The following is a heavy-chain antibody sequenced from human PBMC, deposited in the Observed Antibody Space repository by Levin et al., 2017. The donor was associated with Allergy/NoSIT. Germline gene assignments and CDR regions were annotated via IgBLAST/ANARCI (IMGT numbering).Heavy chain of an antibody. D-gene: IGHD3-16*01. V-gene: IGHV7-4-1*02. CDR3: ARDDDYIWGSVLFDY. Sequence: VASVKVSCKASGYTFTSYAMNWVRQAPGQGLEWMGWINTNTGNPTYAQGFTGRFVFSLDTSVSTAYLQISSLKAEDTAVYYCARDDDYIWGSVLFDYRGKGTLVADAS. CDR2: INTNTGNP. CDR1: GYTFTSYA. J-gene: IGHJ4*02.